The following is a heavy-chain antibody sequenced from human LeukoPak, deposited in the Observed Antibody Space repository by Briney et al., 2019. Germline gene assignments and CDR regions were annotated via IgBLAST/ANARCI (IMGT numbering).Heavy chain of an antibody. CDR1: GWSFSGYY. J-gene: IGHJ3*01. CDR2: IYLSGST. V-gene: IGHV4-59*10. Sequence: SETLSLTCAVYGWSFSGYYWSWIRQPAGKGLEWVGRIYLSGSTNYNPSLKSRLTMSVNTSKNQFSLKLTAVTAADTAMYYCARGGWHAFDLWGQGTRVTVSS. D-gene: IGHD5-24*01. CDR3: ARGGWHAFDL.